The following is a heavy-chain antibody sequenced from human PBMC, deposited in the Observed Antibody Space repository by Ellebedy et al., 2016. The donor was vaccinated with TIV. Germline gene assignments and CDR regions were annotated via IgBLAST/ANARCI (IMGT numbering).Heavy chain of an antibody. Sequence: GESLKISXAASGFTFSNYAIHWVRQAPGKGLEWVAVISYDGSNEYYADSVKGRFTISRDHSKNTLYLQMNSLRAEDTAVYYCAKDLHGYDYYYFYYMDVWGKGTTVTVSS. J-gene: IGHJ6*03. V-gene: IGHV3-30*18. CDR2: ISYDGSNE. D-gene: IGHD5-12*01. CDR3: AKDLHGYDYYYFYYMDV. CDR1: GFTFSNYA.